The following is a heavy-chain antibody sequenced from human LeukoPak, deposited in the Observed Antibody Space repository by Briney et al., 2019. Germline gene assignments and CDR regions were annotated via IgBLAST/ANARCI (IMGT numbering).Heavy chain of an antibody. Sequence: SETLSLTCTVSGYSISSGYFWGWIRQSPGKGLEWIGSIYPSGITYYNPSLKSRVTISVDTSNNQLSLKLSSVTAADTAVYYCARSFKSRGWKSDYWGQGTLVTVSS. J-gene: IGHJ4*02. CDR2: IYPSGIT. CDR1: GYSISSGYF. V-gene: IGHV4-38-2*02. D-gene: IGHD6-19*01. CDR3: ARSFKSRGWKSDY.